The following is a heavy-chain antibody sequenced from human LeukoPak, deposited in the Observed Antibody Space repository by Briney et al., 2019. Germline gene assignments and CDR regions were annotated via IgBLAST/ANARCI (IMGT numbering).Heavy chain of an antibody. J-gene: IGHJ3*02. D-gene: IGHD2-2*01. V-gene: IGHV3-48*03. CDR3: ARGGYCSSSICYSLNAFDI. CDR1: GLTFSSHE. CDR2: ISGSGDTI. Sequence: PGGSLRLSCAASGLTFSSHEMNWVRQAPGKGLEWISYISGSGDTIYYADSVKGRVTISRDNAKNSLYLQMNSLRAEDTAVYYCARGGYCSSSICYSLNAFDIWGQGTTVTVSS.